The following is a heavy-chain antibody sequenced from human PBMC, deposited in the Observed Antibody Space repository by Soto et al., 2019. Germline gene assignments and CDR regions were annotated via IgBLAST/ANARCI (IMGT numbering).Heavy chain of an antibody. CDR2: IKYDGNER. J-gene: IGHJ4*02. Sequence: EVDLVESGGGLVQPGGSLRLSCAASGFTFSSYWMTWVRQAPGKGLEWVANIKYDGNERYYVDSVKGRFTISRDNAKNSLYLQMNSLRVEDTAVYYCARVIPSPVGANSFDYWGQGTLITVSS. V-gene: IGHV3-7*05. CDR1: GFTFSSYW. D-gene: IGHD1-26*01. CDR3: ARVIPSPVGANSFDY.